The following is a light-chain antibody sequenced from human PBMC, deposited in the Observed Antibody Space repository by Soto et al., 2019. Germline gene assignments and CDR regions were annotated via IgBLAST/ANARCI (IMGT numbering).Light chain of an antibody. Sequence: EIVLTQSPGTLSLSPRGRATLSCRASQSVTSNYLAWYQQKPGQAPRLLIYGASSRANGIPDRFSGSGSGTDFTLTISRLEPEDFAVYYCQQYGSSPPWTFGQGTKVDIK. J-gene: IGKJ1*01. V-gene: IGKV3-20*01. CDR1: QSVTSNY. CDR3: QQYGSSPPWT. CDR2: GAS.